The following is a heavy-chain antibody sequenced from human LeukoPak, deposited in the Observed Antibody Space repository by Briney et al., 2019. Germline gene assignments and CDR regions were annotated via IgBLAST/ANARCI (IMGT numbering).Heavy chain of an antibody. Sequence: GASVKVSCKASGGTFSSYAISWVRQAPGQGPEWMGGIIPIFGTANYAQKFQGRVTITTDESTSTAYMELSSLRSEDTAVYYCARDRGLVGGGGYYFDYWGQGTLVTVSS. CDR3: ARDRGLVGGGGYYFDY. J-gene: IGHJ4*02. CDR2: IIPIFGTA. V-gene: IGHV1-69*05. CDR1: GGTFSSYA. D-gene: IGHD1-26*01.